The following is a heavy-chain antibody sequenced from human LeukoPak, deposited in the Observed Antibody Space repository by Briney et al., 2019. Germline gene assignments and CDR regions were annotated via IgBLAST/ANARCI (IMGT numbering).Heavy chain of an antibody. Sequence: SETLSLTCAVYGGSFSGYYWSWVRQPPGKGLEWVGEINHSGSPNYNPSLKRRVTISVDTSKNQFSLKVSSVTAADTAVYHCARAGHYFGGHRSQRYGMHVWGQGTTVTVSS. CDR3: ARAGHYFGGHRSQRYGMHV. V-gene: IGHV4-34*01. J-gene: IGHJ6*02. CDR1: GGSFSGYY. CDR2: INHSGSP. D-gene: IGHD3-3*01.